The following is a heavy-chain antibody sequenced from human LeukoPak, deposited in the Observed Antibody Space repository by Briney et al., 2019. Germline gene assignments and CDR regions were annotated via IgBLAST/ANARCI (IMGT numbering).Heavy chain of an antibody. CDR2: IYYSGST. D-gene: IGHD4-17*01. CDR1: GGSIYNSIYY. CDR3: ARHPPTTVTTLYYYYYMDV. V-gene: IGHV4-39*01. Sequence: SETLSLTCTVSGGSIYNSIYYWGWIRQPPGKGLEWIGSIYYSGSTYYNPSLKSRVTISVDTSKNQFSLKLSSVTAADTAVYYCARHPPTTVTTLYYYYYMDVWGKGTTVTVSS. J-gene: IGHJ6*03.